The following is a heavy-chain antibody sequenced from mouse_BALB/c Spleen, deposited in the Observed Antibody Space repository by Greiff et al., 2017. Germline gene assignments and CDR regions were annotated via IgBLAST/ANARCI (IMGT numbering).Heavy chain of an antibody. Sequence: EVKVVESGGDLVKPGGSLKLSCAASGFTFSSYGMSWVRQTPDKRLEWVATISSGGSYTYYPDSVKGRFTISRDNAKNTLYLQMSSLKSEDTAMYYCARHYYGSSYYLDYWGQGTTLTVSS. J-gene: IGHJ2*01. D-gene: IGHD1-1*01. CDR1: GFTFSSYG. V-gene: IGHV5-6*01. CDR2: ISSGGSYT. CDR3: ARHYYGSSYYLDY.